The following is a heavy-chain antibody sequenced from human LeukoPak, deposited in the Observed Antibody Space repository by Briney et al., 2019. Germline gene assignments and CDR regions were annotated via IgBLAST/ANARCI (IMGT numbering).Heavy chain of an antibody. CDR1: GFTFSRYA. CDR2: LSGSGDNT. D-gene: IGHD6-19*01. V-gene: IGHV3-23*01. J-gene: IGHJ4*02. CDR3: AKGDIAVAGIDSFDY. Sequence: GGSLRLSCAASGFTFSRYAMSWVRKAPGEGLEWVSGLSGSGDNTYYADSVKGRFTISRDNSKDTLYLEMNSLRAEDTAVYYCAKGDIAVAGIDSFDYWGQGTLVTVSS.